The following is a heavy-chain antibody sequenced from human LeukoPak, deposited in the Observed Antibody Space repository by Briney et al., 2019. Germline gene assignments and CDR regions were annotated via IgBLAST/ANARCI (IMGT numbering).Heavy chain of an antibody. D-gene: IGHD6-19*01. V-gene: IGHV3-74*01. J-gene: IGHJ4*02. Sequence: PGGSLRLSCAASGFTFSGYWMHWVRQAPGKGLVWVSGINSDGSTTSYADSVMGRFTISRDNAKNALYLQMNSLRAEDTAVYYCARVIYSGWQGELSDWGQGTLVTVSS. CDR2: INSDGSTT. CDR3: ARVIYSGWQGELSD. CDR1: GFTFSGYW.